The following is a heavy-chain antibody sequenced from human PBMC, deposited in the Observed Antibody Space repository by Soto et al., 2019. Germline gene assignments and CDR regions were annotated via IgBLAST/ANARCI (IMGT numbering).Heavy chain of an antibody. CDR2: ISSDGTDK. V-gene: IGHV3-30*18. J-gene: IGHJ6*02. CDR1: AITFNNSG. D-gene: IGHD5-12*01. CDR3: VKDRFPGAYGNYYGMDI. Sequence: GRSMRLSCRVSAITFNNSGTHWVRHAPSKGLEWMAVISSDGTDKNYADSVKGRVIISRYNSKSTLDLKRNSLRAEDTAIYYCVKDRFPGAYGNYYGMDIWGQGTTVTVSS.